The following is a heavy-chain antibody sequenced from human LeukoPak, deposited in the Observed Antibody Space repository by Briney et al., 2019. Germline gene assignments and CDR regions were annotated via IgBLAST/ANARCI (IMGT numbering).Heavy chain of an antibody. CDR2: IYYSGST. D-gene: IGHD6-13*01. CDR3: ARRISSSWYYFDY. Sequence: SETLCLTCTVSGGSISSSSYYWGWIRQPPGKGLEWIGSIYYSGSTYYNPSLKSRVTISVDTSKNQFSLKLSSVTAADTAVYYCARRISSSWYYFDYWGQGTLVTVSS. V-gene: IGHV4-39*01. CDR1: GGSISSSSYY. J-gene: IGHJ4*02.